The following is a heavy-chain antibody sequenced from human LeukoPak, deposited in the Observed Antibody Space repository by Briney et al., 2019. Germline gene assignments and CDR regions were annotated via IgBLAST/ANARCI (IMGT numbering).Heavy chain of an antibody. CDR2: ISAYNGNT. CDR3: ARGPSDFWSGYYFGY. J-gene: IGHJ4*02. V-gene: IGHV1-18*01. D-gene: IGHD3-3*01. CDR1: GYTFTSYG. Sequence: ASVKVSCKASGYTFTSYGISWVRQAPGQGLEWMGWISAYNGNTNYAQKLQGRVTMTTDTSTSTAYMELSSLRSDDTAVYYCARGPSDFWSGYYFGYWGQGTLVTVSS.